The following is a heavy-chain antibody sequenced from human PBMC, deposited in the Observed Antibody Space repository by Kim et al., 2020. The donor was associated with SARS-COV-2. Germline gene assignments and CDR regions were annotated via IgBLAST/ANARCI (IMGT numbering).Heavy chain of an antibody. CDR1: GYTFTSYG. V-gene: IGHV1-18*04. Sequence: ASVKVSCKASGYTFTSYGISWVRQAPGQGLEWMGWISAYNGNTNYAQKLQGRVTMTTDTSTSTAYMELRSLRSDDTAVYYCARVPLPTRGYYYDSSITTWGGYYFDYWGQGTLVTVSS. CDR2: ISAYNGNT. CDR3: ARVPLPTRGYYYDSSITTWGGYYFDY. J-gene: IGHJ4*02. D-gene: IGHD3-22*01.